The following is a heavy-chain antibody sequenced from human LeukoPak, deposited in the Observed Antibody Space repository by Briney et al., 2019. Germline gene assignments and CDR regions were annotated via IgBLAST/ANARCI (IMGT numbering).Heavy chain of an antibody. V-gene: IGHV4-39*07. D-gene: IGHD3-22*01. Sequence: SETLSLTCTVSGGSISSSSYYWGWIRQPPGKGLEWIGSIYYSGSTYYNPSLKSRVTISVDTSKNQFSLKLSSVTAADTAVYYCAGPPLGYYYDSSGYFWDYWGQGTLVTVSS. J-gene: IGHJ4*02. CDR2: IYYSGST. CDR3: AGPPLGYYYDSSGYFWDY. CDR1: GGSISSSSYY.